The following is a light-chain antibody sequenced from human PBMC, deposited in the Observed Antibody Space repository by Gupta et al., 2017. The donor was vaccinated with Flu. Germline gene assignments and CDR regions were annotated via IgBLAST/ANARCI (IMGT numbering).Light chain of an antibody. V-gene: IGKV1-39*01. CDR2: AAS. CDR3: QESYSTRYT. CDR1: QSITTF. J-gene: IGKJ2*01. Sequence: DIEMTQSPSSLSASLGDRVTITCRASQSITTFLNWYQQNPGKGPKLLIYAASSLQSGVPSRFRGSGSGTDFTLTINGLQPEDFASYYCQESYSTRYTFGQGTKVEIK.